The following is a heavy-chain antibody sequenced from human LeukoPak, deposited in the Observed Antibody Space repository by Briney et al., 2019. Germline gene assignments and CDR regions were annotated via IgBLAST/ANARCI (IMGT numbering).Heavy chain of an antibody. J-gene: IGHJ4*02. D-gene: IGHD6-19*01. CDR3: ARRSKSYSSGWYDAFDM. CDR2: IYPDDSDT. V-gene: IGHV5-51*01. Sequence: GESLKISCKGSGYSFTIYWIGWVRQMPGKGLEWMGIIYPDDSDTRNSPSFQGQVTISADKSISTAYLQWSSLKASDTAMYYCARRSKSYSSGWYDAFDMWGQGTLVTVSS. CDR1: GYSFTIYW.